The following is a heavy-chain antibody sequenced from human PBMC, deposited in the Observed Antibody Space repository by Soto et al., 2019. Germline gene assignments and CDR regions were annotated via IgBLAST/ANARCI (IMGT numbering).Heavy chain of an antibody. J-gene: IGHJ5*02. CDR2: IYSGGST. CDR3: ARMGDSSGYSGGFDP. V-gene: IGHV3-66*01. CDR1: GFTVSSNY. Sequence: EVQLVESGGGLVQPGGSLRLSCAASGFTVSSNYMSWVRQAPGKGLEWVSVIYSGGSTYYADSVKGRFTISRDNSKNTLYLQMNSRRAEDTAVYYCARMGDSSGYSGGFDPWGQGTLVTVSS. D-gene: IGHD3-22*01.